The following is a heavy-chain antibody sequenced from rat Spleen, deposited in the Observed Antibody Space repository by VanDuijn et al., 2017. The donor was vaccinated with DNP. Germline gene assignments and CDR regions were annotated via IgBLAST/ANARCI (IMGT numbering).Heavy chain of an antibody. D-gene: IGHD1-4*01. V-gene: IGHV5S13*01. J-gene: IGHJ4*01. Sequence: EVQLVESGGDSVQPGRSLKLSCAASGFTFSKYGMAWVRQTPTKGLEWVASINTDGGSTYYRDSVKGRFTVSRDNAKSSLYLQMDSLRSEDTATYYCARHPLPPGITLSYAMDAWGQGTSVTVSS. CDR1: GFTFSKYG. CDR2: INTDGGST. CDR3: ARHPLPPGITLSYAMDA.